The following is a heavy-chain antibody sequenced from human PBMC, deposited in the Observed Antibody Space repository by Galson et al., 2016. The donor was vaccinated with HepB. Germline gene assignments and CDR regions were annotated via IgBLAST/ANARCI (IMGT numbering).Heavy chain of an antibody. CDR1: GFTFSNYA. D-gene: IGHD3-3*01. J-gene: IGHJ5*02. CDR3: AKDTRSRFYIRWSDP. CDR2: NSGSGGSP. V-gene: IGHV3-23*01. Sequence: SLRLSCAASGFTFSNYAMSWVRQAPGQGLEWVSANSGSGGSPYYADSVKGRFTISRDNSKNTLTLQMNSMRVEDTALYYCAKDTRSRFYIRWSDPWGQGTLVTVSS.